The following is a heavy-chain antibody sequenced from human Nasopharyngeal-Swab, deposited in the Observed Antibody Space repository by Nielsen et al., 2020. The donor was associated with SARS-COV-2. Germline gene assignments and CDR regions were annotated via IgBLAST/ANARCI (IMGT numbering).Heavy chain of an antibody. Sequence: ASVKVSCKASGYNFTTYDFNWVRQATGQGLEWMGWMNPNSGNTGYAQKFQGRVTMTRNTSIRTAYMELSSLRSEDTAVYYCARVIAVRLDYWGQGTLVTVSS. D-gene: IGHD6-19*01. V-gene: IGHV1-8*01. J-gene: IGHJ4*02. CDR3: ARVIAVRLDY. CDR2: MNPNSGNT. CDR1: GYNFTTYD.